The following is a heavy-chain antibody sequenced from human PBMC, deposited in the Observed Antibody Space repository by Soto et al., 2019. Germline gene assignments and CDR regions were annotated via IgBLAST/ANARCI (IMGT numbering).Heavy chain of an antibody. D-gene: IGHD6-13*01. Sequence: AGGSLRLSCSASGFTFSSDALSWVRQAPGKGLEWVSVISGSGGSTYYADSVKGRFTISRDNSKNTLYLQMNSLRAEDTAVYYCAKVITATGTVLWGQGTQVTVSS. CDR1: GFTFSSDA. CDR3: AKVITATGTVL. J-gene: IGHJ4*02. CDR2: ISGSGGST. V-gene: IGHV3-23*01.